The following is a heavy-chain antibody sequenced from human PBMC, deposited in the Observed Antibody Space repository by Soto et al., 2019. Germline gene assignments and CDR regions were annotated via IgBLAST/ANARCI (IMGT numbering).Heavy chain of an antibody. CDR2: IYPGDSET. D-gene: IGHD3-10*01. V-gene: IGHV5-51*01. CDR3: SITRHYHGAAFDS. CDR1: AYTFTNYY. Sequence: GESLKISCNGSAYTFTNYYIGWVRQMPGKGLEWMGIIYPGDSETTYSPSFQGQVTFSVDKSLNIAYLQWSSLKASDTVFFYCSITRHYHGAAFDSWGHGTLVTVSS. J-gene: IGHJ4*01.